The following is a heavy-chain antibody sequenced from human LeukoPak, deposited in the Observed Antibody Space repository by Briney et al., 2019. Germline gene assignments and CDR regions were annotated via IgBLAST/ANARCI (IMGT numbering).Heavy chain of an antibody. J-gene: IGHJ4*02. V-gene: IGHV4-34*01. CDR2: INHSGST. CDR1: GGSISSYY. Sequence: SETLSLNCTVSGGSISSYYWRWLRQPPGKGLEWIGEINHSGSTNYNPSLKSRVTISVDTSKNQFSLKLSSVTAADTAVYYCARADYYDSSGYYYGYWGQGTLVTVSS. D-gene: IGHD3-22*01. CDR3: ARADYYDSSGYYYGY.